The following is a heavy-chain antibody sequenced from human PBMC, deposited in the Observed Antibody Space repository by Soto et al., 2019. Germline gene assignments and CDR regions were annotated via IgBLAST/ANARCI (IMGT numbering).Heavy chain of an antibody. V-gene: IGHV1-46*01. CDR1: GYTFTSYY. Sequence: ASVKVSCKASGYTFTSYYMHWVRQAPGQGLEWMGIINPSGGSTSYAQKLQGRVTITRDTSTSTVYMELSSLRSEDTAVYYCARDFEVVTAIRNYYYYGMDVWGQGTTVTVSS. D-gene: IGHD2-21*02. CDR3: ARDFEVVTAIRNYYYYGMDV. J-gene: IGHJ6*02. CDR2: INPSGGST.